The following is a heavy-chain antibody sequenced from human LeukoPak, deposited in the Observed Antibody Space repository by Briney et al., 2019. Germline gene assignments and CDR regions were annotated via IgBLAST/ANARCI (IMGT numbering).Heavy chain of an antibody. CDR2: ISSSSSYI. CDR3: ARDLGYYDSSEHFDY. D-gene: IGHD3-22*01. J-gene: IGHJ4*02. Sequence: GGPLRLSCAASGFTFSSYSMNWVRQAPGKGLEWVSSISSSSSYIYYADSVKGRFTISRDNAKNSLYLQMNSLRAEDTAVYYCARDLGYYDSSEHFDYWGQGTLVTVSS. V-gene: IGHV3-21*01. CDR1: GFTFSSYS.